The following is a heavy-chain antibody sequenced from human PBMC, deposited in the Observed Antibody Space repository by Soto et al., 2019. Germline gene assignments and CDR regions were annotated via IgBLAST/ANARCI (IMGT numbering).Heavy chain of an antibody. Sequence: PSKTLPLTCSVSGGSMRSEGYYCSRFRQHPGKGLEWIGYIYYSGLTDYNPSLKSRLTISVDKSKNEFYLKMRSVTAADTAVYYCAQLRGFTGCHGDWGQGTLGTVS. J-gene: IGHJ4*02. CDR3: AQLRGFTGCHGD. CDR2: IYYSGLT. D-gene: IGHD2-8*02. V-gene: IGHV4-31*03. CDR1: GGSMRSEGYY.